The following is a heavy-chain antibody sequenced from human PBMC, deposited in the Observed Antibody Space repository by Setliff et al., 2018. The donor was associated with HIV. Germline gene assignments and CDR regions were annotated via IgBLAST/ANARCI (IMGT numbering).Heavy chain of an antibody. Sequence: SETLSLTCIVSGASFTDHYWSWIRQPPGQGLEWIGYLFHTGDTDYNPSLEIRVTISVDRSKNQFSLQLTSVTAADTAVYYCARGGVTAVWDLTDWGQGILVTVS. CDR1: GASFTDHY. CDR2: LFHTGDT. D-gene: IGHD2-21*02. CDR3: ARGGVTAVWDLTD. V-gene: IGHV4-59*11. J-gene: IGHJ4*02.